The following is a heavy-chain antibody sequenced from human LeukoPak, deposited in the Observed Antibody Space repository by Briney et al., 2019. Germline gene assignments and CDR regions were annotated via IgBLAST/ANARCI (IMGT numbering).Heavy chain of an antibody. J-gene: IGHJ4*02. D-gene: IGHD3-10*01. V-gene: IGHV1-24*01. Sequence: ASVKVSCKVSGYTLTELSMHWVRQAPGKGIEWMGGFDPEDGETIYAQKFQGRVTMTEDTSTDTAYMELSSLRSEDTAVYYCAALELLWFGELFWDYWGQGTLVTVSS. CDR1: GYTLTELS. CDR3: AALELLWFGELFWDY. CDR2: FDPEDGET.